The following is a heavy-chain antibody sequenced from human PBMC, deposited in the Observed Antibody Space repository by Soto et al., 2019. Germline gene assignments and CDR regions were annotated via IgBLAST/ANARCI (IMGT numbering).Heavy chain of an antibody. CDR2: IYPGDSDT. CDR1: GYSFTSYW. V-gene: IGHV5-51*01. Sequence: PGESLKISCKGSGYSFTSYWIGWVRQMPGKGLEWMGIIYPGDSDTRYSPSFQGQVTISADKSISTAYLQWSSLKASDTAMYYCARHSQLLKLRKPYSSSYYMYGWGKGNAVTVSS. J-gene: IGHJ6*03. D-gene: IGHD1-26*01. CDR3: ARHSQLLKLRKPYSSSYYMYG.